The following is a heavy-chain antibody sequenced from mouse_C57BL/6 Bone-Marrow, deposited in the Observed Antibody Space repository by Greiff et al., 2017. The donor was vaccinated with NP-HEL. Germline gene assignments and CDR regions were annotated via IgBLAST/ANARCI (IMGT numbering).Heavy chain of an antibody. J-gene: IGHJ2*01. CDR2: INPNNGGT. V-gene: IGHV1-26*01. CDR3: AREESHFDY. Sequence: EVQLQQSGPELVKPGASVKISCKASGYTFTDYYMNWVKQSHGKSLEWIGDINPNNGGTSYNQKFKGKATLTVDKSSSTAYMELRSLTSEDSSVYYCAREESHFDYWGQGTTLTVSS. CDR1: GYTFTDYY.